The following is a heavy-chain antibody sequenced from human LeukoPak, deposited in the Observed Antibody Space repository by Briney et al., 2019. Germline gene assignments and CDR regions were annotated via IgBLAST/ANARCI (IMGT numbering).Heavy chain of an antibody. V-gene: IGHV4-59*01. D-gene: IGHD6-19*01. CDR1: GGSISSYY. J-gene: IGHJ3*02. Sequence: SETLSLTCTVSGGSISSYYWSWIRQPPGKGLKWIGYIYYSGSTNYNPSLKSRVTISVDTSKNQFSLKLGSVTAADTAVYYCARDRTPYSSGWYKDAFDIWSQGTMVTVSS. CDR2: IYYSGST. CDR3: ARDRTPYSSGWYKDAFDI.